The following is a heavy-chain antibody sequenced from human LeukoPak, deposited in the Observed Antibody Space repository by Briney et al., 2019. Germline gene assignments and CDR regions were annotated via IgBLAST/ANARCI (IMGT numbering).Heavy chain of an antibody. CDR3: ARQRPRYYYDSSAQGGWFDP. V-gene: IGHV4-34*01. D-gene: IGHD3-22*01. J-gene: IGHJ5*02. CDR2: INHSGST. CDR1: GGSFSGYY. Sequence: SETLSLTCAVYGGSFSGYYWSWIRQPPGKGLEWIGEINHSGSTNYNPSLKSRVTISVDTSKNQFSLKLSSVTAADTAVYYCARQRPRYYYDSSAQGGWFDPWGQGTLVTVSS.